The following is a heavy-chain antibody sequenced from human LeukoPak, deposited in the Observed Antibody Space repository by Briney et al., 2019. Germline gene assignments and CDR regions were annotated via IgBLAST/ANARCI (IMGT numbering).Heavy chain of an antibody. Sequence: GGSLRLSCSASGFTFSSYAMHWVRQAPGKGLEYVSAISSNGGSTYYADSVKGRFTISRDNSKNTLYLQMGRLRAEDMAVYYCARSNNIVGATYFDYWGQGTLVTDSS. D-gene: IGHD1-26*01. CDR1: GFTFSSYA. V-gene: IGHV3-64D*06. CDR2: ISSNGGST. CDR3: ARSNNIVGATYFDY. J-gene: IGHJ4*02.